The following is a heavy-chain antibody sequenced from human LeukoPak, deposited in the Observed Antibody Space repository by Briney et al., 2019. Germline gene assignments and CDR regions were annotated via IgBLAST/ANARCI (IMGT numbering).Heavy chain of an antibody. CDR2: INHSGST. CDR1: GGSFSSYY. Sequence: SETLSLTCAVYGGSFSSYYWSWIRQPPGKGLEWIGEINHSGSTNYNPSLKSRVTISVDTSKNQFSLKLSSVTAADTAVYYCARRNGSGSYYNWFDPWGQGTLVTVSS. CDR3: ARRNGSGSYYNWFDP. D-gene: IGHD3-10*01. J-gene: IGHJ5*02. V-gene: IGHV4-34*01.